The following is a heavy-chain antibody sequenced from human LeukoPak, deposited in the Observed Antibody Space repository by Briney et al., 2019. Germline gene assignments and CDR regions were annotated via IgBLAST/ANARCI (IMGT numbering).Heavy chain of an antibody. CDR2: IYTSGST. CDR1: GGSISSGSYY. Sequence: PSETLSLTCTVSGGSISSGSYYWSWIRQPAGKGLEWIGRIYTSGSTNYNPSLKSRVTMSVDTSKNQFSLNLTSVTAADTAVYHCARALLGLGDCSGGSCRWYNWFDPWGQGTLVTVSS. D-gene: IGHD2-15*01. V-gene: IGHV4-61*02. CDR3: ARALLGLGDCSGGSCRWYNWFDP. J-gene: IGHJ5*02.